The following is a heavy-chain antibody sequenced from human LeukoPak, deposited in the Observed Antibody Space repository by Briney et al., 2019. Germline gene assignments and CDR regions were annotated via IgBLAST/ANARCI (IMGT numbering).Heavy chain of an antibody. CDR1: GFTFSSYA. D-gene: IGHD6-19*01. V-gene: IGHV3-23*01. Sequence: GGSLRLSCAASGFTFSSYAMSWVRQAPGKGLEWVSAISGSGGSTYYADSVKGRFTISRDNSKNTLYLQMNSLRAEDTAVYYCAKAMVAGPQGSHFDYWGQGTLVTVSS. CDR3: AKAMVAGPQGSHFDY. J-gene: IGHJ4*02. CDR2: ISGSGGST.